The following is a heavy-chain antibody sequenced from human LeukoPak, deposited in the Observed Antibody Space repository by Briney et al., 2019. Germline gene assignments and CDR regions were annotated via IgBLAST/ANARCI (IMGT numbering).Heavy chain of an antibody. CDR1: GYTFTSYD. CDR3: ARVSLGYCSGGSCYSDWFDP. Sequence: GASVKVSCKASGYTFTSYDINWVRQATGQGLEWMGWMNPNSGNTGYAQKFQGRVTMTRNTSISTAYVELSSLRSEDTAVYYCARVSLGYCSGGSCYSDWFDPWGQGTLVTVSS. V-gene: IGHV1-8*01. CDR2: MNPNSGNT. J-gene: IGHJ5*02. D-gene: IGHD2-15*01.